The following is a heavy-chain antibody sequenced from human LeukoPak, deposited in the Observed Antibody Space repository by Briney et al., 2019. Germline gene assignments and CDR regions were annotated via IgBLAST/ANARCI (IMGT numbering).Heavy chain of an antibody. V-gene: IGHV4-61*02. J-gene: IGHJ2*01. CDR1: GGSISSGSYY. CDR2: IYTSGST. D-gene: IGHD6-13*01. CDR3: ARDREVYSSSWYWPLHWYFDL. Sequence: SETLSLTCTVSGGSISSGSYYWSWIRQPAGKGLEWIGRIYTSGSTNYNPSLKSRVTISVDTSKNQFSLKLSSVTAADTAVYYCARDREVYSSSWYWPLHWYFDLWGRGTLVTVSS.